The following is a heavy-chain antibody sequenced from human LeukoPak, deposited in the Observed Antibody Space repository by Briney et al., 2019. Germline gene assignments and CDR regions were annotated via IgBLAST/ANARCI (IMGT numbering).Heavy chain of an antibody. V-gene: IGHV1-18*01. CDR2: ISGYSGKT. Sequence: GASVKVSCKAPGYTFTRYGFSWVRQAPGQGLEWMGWISGYSGKTNYAQKLQDRVTMTTDTSTSTAYMELRSLRSDDTAVYYCARGYSGYAPHDYWGQGTLVTVSS. J-gene: IGHJ4*02. D-gene: IGHD5-12*01. CDR1: GYTFTRYG. CDR3: ARGYSGYAPHDY.